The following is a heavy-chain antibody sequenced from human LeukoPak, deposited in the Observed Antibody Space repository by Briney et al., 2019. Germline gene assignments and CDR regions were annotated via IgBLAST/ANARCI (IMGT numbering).Heavy chain of an antibody. J-gene: IGHJ3*02. D-gene: IGHD5-24*01. CDR2: IYPGDSDT. V-gene: IGHV5-51*01. CDR3: ARVVMATPRAFDI. CDR1: GYSFTSYW. Sequence: GESLKISCKGSGYSFTSYWIGWVRQMPGKGLEWMGIIYPGDSDTRYSPSFQGQVTISADKSTSTAYLQWSSLKASDTAMYYCARVVMATPRAFDIWGQGTMVTVSS.